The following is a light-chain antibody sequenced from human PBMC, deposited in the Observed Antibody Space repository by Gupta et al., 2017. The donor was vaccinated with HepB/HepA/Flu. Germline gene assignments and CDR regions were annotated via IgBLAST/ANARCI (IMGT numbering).Light chain of an antibody. CDR1: KVGDKY. CDR2: QDT. CDR3: QAWASTAVV. J-gene: IGLJ2*01. V-gene: IGLV3-1*01. Sequence: SYELTQPPSVPVSPGQTASITCPGNKVGDKYAYWYQQKPGQSPVVVIYQDTKRPSGIPERFSGSNSGNTATLTISGTQAMDEADYFCQAWASTAVVFGGGTKLTVL.